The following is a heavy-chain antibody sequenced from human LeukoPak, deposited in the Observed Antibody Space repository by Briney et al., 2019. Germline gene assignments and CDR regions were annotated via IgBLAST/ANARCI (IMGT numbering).Heavy chain of an antibody. CDR2: ISGSGGST. CDR1: GFTFSSYA. Sequence: GGSLRLSCAASGFTFSSYAMSWVRQAPGKGLEWVSAISGSGGSTYYADSVKGRFTISRDNSKNTLYLQMNSLRAEDTAVYYCAREVYYGSGSYGAFDIWGQGTMVTVSS. CDR3: AREVYYGSGSYGAFDI. D-gene: IGHD3-10*01. V-gene: IGHV3-23*01. J-gene: IGHJ3*02.